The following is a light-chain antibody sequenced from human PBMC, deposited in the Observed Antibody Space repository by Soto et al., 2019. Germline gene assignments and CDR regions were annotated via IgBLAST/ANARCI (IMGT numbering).Light chain of an antibody. CDR3: AAWDDSLNANV. CDR1: SSNIGSSA. Sequence: QAVVTQPPSASGTPGQRVTISCSGSSSNIGSSAVNWYQQLPGTAPKLLIYSNNQRPSGVPDRFSGSKSGTSASLAISGLQSEDEADYYCAAWDDSLNANVFGTGTKLTVL. J-gene: IGLJ1*01. CDR2: SNN. V-gene: IGLV1-44*01.